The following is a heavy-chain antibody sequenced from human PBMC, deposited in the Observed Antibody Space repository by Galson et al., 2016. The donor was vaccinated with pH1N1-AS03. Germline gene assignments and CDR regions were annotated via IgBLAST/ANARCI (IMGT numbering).Heavy chain of an antibody. Sequence: SLRLSCAASGFSFSGYGMHWARQAPGKGLEWVAFIPYDGNNKYYSDSVKGRFTISRDNSKNTVYLQMNSLRAEDTAVYYCAKDHSNFYGMDVWGQGTTVTVSS. CDR2: IPYDGNNK. J-gene: IGHJ6*02. V-gene: IGHV3-30*02. D-gene: IGHD4-11*01. CDR1: GFSFSGYG. CDR3: AKDHSNFYGMDV.